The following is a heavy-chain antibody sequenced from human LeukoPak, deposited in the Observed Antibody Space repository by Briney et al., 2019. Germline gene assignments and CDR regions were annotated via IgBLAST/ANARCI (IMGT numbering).Heavy chain of an antibody. V-gene: IGHV1-18*01. D-gene: IGHD3-22*01. CDR1: GYTFTSYG. J-gene: IGHJ4*02. CDR2: ISAYNGNT. CDR3: AGVLEYYYDSSGYPDY. Sequence: ASXKVSCKASGYTFTSYGVSWVRQAPGQGLEWMGWISAYNGNTNYAQKLQGRVTMTTDTSTSTAYMEVRSLRSDDTAVYYCAGVLEYYYDSSGYPDYWGQGTLVTVSS.